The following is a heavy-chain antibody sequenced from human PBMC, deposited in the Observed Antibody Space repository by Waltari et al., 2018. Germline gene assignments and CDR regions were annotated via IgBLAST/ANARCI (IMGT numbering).Heavy chain of an antibody. CDR2: TYYRSKWYN. V-gene: IGHV6-1*01. CDR3: ARETSRRDGYNIRNLFFDY. J-gene: IGHJ4*02. CDR1: GDSVSSNSAA. Sequence: QVQLQQSGPGLVKPSQTLSLTCAISGDSVSSNSAAWNWIRQSPSRGLEWLGRTYYRSKWYNDYAVSVKSRITINPDTSKNQFSLQLNSVTPEDTAVYYCARETSRRDGYNIRNLFFDYWGQGTLVTVSS. D-gene: IGHD5-12*01.